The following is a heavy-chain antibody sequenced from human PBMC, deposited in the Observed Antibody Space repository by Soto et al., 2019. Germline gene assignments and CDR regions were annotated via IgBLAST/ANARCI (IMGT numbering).Heavy chain of an antibody. CDR3: ARGQEGVVATH. CDR2: VKDGGHT. J-gene: IGHJ4*02. D-gene: IGHD5-12*01. CDR1: GGSLRGYY. Sequence: QVQLQQWGAGLLKPSETLSLNCAVTGGSLRGYYWSWIRQAPGKGLEWIGEVKDGGHTNYSPSLRGRVTKSSDTSNDRFSLRLNSVTAADTGVYYCARGQEGVVATHWDQGSLVTVSS. V-gene: IGHV4-34*01.